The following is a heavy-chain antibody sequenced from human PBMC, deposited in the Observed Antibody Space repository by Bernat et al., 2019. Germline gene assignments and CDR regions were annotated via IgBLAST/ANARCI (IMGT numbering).Heavy chain of an antibody. Sequence: QVQLVESGGGVVQPGRSLRLSCAASGFTFSSYGMHWVRQAPGKGLEWVAVIWYDGSNKYYADSVKGRFTISRDNSKNTLYLQMNSLRAEDTAVYYCARGYGDYGASPADYWGQGTLVTVSS. D-gene: IGHD4-17*01. CDR1: GFTFSSYG. V-gene: IGHV3-33*01. J-gene: IGHJ4*02. CDR3: ARGYGDYGASPADY. CDR2: IWYDGSNK.